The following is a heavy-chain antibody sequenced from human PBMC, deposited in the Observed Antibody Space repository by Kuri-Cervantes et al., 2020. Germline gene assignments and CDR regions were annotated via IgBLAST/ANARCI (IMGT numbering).Heavy chain of an antibody. D-gene: IGHD3-3*01. CDR3: AKDLRYYDFWSGYYKWGDYYGMDV. CDR1: GFTFSSYS. V-gene: IGHV3-48*01. Sequence: GESLKISCAASGFTFSSYSMNWVRQAPGKGLEWVSYISSSSSTIYYADSVKGRFTISRDNAKNSLYLQMNSLRAEDTAVYYCAKDLRYYDFWSGYYKWGDYYGMDVWGQGTTVTVSS. J-gene: IGHJ6*02. CDR2: ISSSSSTI.